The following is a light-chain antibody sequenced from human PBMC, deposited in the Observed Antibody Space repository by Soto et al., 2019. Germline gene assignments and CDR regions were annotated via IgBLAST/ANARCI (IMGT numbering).Light chain of an antibody. CDR3: LKYNSAPST. Sequence: DIQMTQSPSSLSASVGDRVTITCRASQGISNYLAWYQQKPGKVPKLLIYAASTLQSGVPSRFSGSGSGTDLTLTISILQPEDVATHFCLKYNSAPSTFGPGTKVDIK. CDR2: AAS. CDR1: QGISNY. J-gene: IGKJ3*01. V-gene: IGKV1-27*01.